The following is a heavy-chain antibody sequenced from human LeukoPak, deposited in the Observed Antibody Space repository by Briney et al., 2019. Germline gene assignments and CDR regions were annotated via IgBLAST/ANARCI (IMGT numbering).Heavy chain of an antibody. J-gene: IGHJ4*02. Sequence: PGGSLRLSCEASGFIFSNYWMAWVRQGPGEGPEWVANINQRGSEKYYVDSVRGRFTISRDNAKNSLDLQMNSLRVEDTAIYYCARLVVPPGNRGWYYEHWGQGTLVTVSS. CDR2: INQRGSEK. V-gene: IGHV3-7*03. CDR1: GFIFSNYW. D-gene: IGHD2-2*01. CDR3: ARLVVPPGNRGWYYEH.